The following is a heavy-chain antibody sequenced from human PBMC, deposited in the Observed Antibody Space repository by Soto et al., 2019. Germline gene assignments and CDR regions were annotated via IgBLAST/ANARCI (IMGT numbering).Heavy chain of an antibody. D-gene: IGHD3-10*01. V-gene: IGHV4-4*02. CDR3: ARVYMVRGTIIRYFDY. CDR2: IYHSGST. Sequence: QVQLQESGPGLVKPSGTLSLTCAVSGGSISSSNWWSWVRQPPGKGLEWIGKIYHSGSTNYNPSLKSRITISVDKSKNQFSLKLSSVTAADTAVYYCARVYMVRGTIIRYFDYWGQGTLVTVSS. CDR1: GGSISSSNW. J-gene: IGHJ4*02.